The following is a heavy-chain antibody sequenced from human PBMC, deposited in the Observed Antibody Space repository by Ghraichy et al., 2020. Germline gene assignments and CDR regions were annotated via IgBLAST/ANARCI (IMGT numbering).Heavy chain of an antibody. Sequence: LSLTCAASGFTFDDYAMHWVRQAPGKGLEWVSGISWNSGSIGYADSVKGRFTISRDNAKNSLYLQMNSLRAEDTALYYCAKDIQDIVVVPAAPGFDYWGQGTLVTVSS. CDR1: GFTFDDYA. V-gene: IGHV3-9*01. J-gene: IGHJ4*02. D-gene: IGHD2-2*01. CDR3: AKDIQDIVVVPAAPGFDY. CDR2: ISWNSGSI.